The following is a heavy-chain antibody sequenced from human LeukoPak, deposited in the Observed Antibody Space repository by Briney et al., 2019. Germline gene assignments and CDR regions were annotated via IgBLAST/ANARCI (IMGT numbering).Heavy chain of an antibody. CDR1: GFTFSSYA. CDR3: AKGSCSSTSCKYDY. V-gene: IGHV3-23*01. Sequence: GGSLRLSCATSGFTFSSYAMSWVRQAPGKGLDWVSVISGSGGSTYYADSVNGRFTISRDNSKNTLYLQMNSLRAEDTAVYYCAKGSCSSTSCKYDYWGQGTLVTVSS. CDR2: ISGSGGST. J-gene: IGHJ4*02. D-gene: IGHD2-2*01.